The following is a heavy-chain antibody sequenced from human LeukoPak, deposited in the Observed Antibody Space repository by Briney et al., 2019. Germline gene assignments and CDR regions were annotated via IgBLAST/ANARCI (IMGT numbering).Heavy chain of an antibody. J-gene: IGHJ6*02. CDR1: GFTFSSYA. D-gene: IGHD4-17*01. CDR3: ARSRHDYGDLYGSDYGMDV. Sequence: GGSLRLSCAASGFTFSSYAMHWVRQAPGKGLEWVAVISYDGSNKYCADSVKGRFTISRDNSKNTLYLQMNSLRAEDTAVYYCARSRHDYGDLYGSDYGMDVWGQGTTVTVSS. CDR2: ISYDGSNK. V-gene: IGHV3-30*04.